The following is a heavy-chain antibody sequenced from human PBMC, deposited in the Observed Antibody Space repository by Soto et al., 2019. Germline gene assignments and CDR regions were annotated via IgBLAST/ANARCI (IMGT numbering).Heavy chain of an antibody. J-gene: IGHJ3*02. CDR3: ARDCYDISPWRAFDI. CDR2: IYHSGST. CDR1: GGSISSSNW. D-gene: IGHD3-9*01. Sequence: QVQLQESGPGLVKPSGTLSLTCAVSGGSISSSNWWSWVRQPPGKGLEWIGEIYHSGSTNYNPSLTSRVTISVDKSKNQFSLKLSSVTAADTAVYYCARDCYDISPWRAFDIWGQGTMVTVSS. V-gene: IGHV4-4*02.